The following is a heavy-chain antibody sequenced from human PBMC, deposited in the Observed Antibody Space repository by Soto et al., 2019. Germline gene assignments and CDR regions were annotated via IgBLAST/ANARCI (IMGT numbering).Heavy chain of an antibody. CDR3: AKDPATVTKTYYFDY. D-gene: IGHD4-17*01. CDR2: ISGSGGST. Sequence: WGSLRLSCAASGFTFSSYAMSWVRQAPGKGLEWVSAISGSGGSTYYADSVKGRFTISRDNSKNTLYLQMNSLRAEDTAVYYCAKDPATVTKTYYFDYWGQGTLVTVSS. V-gene: IGHV3-23*01. J-gene: IGHJ4*02. CDR1: GFTFSSYA.